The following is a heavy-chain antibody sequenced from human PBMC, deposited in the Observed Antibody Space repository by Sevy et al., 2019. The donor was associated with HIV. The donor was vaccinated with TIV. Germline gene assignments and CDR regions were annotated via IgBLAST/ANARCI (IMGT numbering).Heavy chain of an antibody. CDR2: ISYDGDYK. CDR3: AKDQSASVSTGEYYYGMDV. CDR1: GFTFSAHG. D-gene: IGHD3-10*01. Sequence: GGCLRLSCVGSGFTFSAHGMHWVRRAPGKGLEWVAVISYDGDYKYYADSVKGRFTISRDRSKNTLYLQMNSLRTEDTAMYYCAKDQSASVSTGEYYYGMDVWGQGTTVTVSS. J-gene: IGHJ6*02. V-gene: IGHV3-30*18.